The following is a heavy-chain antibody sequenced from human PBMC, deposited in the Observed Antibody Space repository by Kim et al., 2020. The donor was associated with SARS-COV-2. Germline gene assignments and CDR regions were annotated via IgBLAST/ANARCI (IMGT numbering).Heavy chain of an antibody. J-gene: IGHJ6*02. V-gene: IGHV4-34*01. CDR2: INHSGST. D-gene: IGHD3-3*01. Sequence: SETLSLTCAVYGGSFSGYYWSWIRQPPGKGLEWIGEINHSGSTNYNPSLKSRVTISVDTSKNQFSLKLSSVTAADTAVYYCARDTVRITIFGVVGRPYYYYYGMDVWGQGTTVTVSS. CDR3: ARDTVRITIFGVVGRPYYYYYGMDV. CDR1: GGSFSGYY.